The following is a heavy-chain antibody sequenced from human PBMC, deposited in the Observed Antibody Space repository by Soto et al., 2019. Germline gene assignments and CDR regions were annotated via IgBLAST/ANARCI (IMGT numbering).Heavy chain of an antibody. CDR3: SSLGYSSGRDY. D-gene: IGHD6-19*01. V-gene: IGHV3-15*01. CDR2: IKSKTDGGTT. J-gene: IGHJ4*02. CDR1: GFTFSNAW. Sequence: EVQLVESGGGLVKPGGSLRLSCAASGFTFSNAWMSWVRQAPGKGLEWVGRIKSKTDGGTTDYAAPVKGRFTISRDDSKNTLYLQMNSLKTEDTAVYYCSSLGYSSGRDYWGQGTLVTVSS.